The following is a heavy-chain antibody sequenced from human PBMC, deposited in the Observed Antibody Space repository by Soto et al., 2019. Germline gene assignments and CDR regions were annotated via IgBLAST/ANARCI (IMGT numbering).Heavy chain of an antibody. CDR2: ISAYNGNT. CDR3: ARDNFGSGYSGYAMNYFDY. J-gene: IGHJ4*02. V-gene: IGHV1-18*01. CDR1: GYTFTSYG. D-gene: IGHD5-12*01. Sequence: ASVKVSCKASGYTFTSYGISWVRQAPGQGLEWMGWISAYNGNTNYAQKLQGRVTMTTDTSTSTAYMELRSLRSDDTAVYYCARDNFGSGYSGYAMNYFDYWGQGTLVTVSS.